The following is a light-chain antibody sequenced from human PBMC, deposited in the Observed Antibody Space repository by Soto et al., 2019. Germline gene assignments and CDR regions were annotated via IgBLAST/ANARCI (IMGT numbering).Light chain of an antibody. CDR1: RGIISY. Sequence: AIRMTQSPSSFSASTGNRVTITCRASRGIISYLAWYQQKPGKAPKLLIYAASTLQSGVPSRFSGRGSGTDVTLTIICLHSEDCATYAWRQYYSYPYPVGQGTEVESK. CDR3: RQYYSYPYP. CDR2: AAS. V-gene: IGKV1-8*01. J-gene: IGKJ2*01.